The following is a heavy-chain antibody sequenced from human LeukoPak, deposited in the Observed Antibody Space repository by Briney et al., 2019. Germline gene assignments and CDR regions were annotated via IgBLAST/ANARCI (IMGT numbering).Heavy chain of an antibody. Sequence: PSETLSLTCTVSGGSISSGGYYWSWIRQLPGKGLEWIGYIYYSGVTYYTPSLESRVTMSVDTSKNQFSLNLSSVTAADTAVYYCARDAVDYEGSVHYSGNWFDPWGQGTLVTVSS. V-gene: IGHV4-31*03. J-gene: IGHJ5*02. D-gene: IGHD3-22*01. CDR3: ARDAVDYEGSVHYSGNWFDP. CDR1: GGSISSGGYY. CDR2: IYYSGVT.